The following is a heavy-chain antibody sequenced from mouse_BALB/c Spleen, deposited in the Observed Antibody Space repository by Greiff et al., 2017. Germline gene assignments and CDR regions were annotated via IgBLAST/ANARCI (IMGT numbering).Heavy chain of an antibody. Sequence: EVQLQQSGAELVKPGASAKLSCTASGFNIKDTYMHWVKQRPEQGLEWIGRIDPANGNTKYDPKFQGKATITADTSSNTAYLQLSSLTSEDTAVYYCARDYDGYAMDYWGQGTSVTVSS. CDR1: GFNIKDTY. V-gene: IGHV14-3*02. CDR2: IDPANGNT. CDR3: ARDYDGYAMDY. J-gene: IGHJ4*01. D-gene: IGHD2-4*01.